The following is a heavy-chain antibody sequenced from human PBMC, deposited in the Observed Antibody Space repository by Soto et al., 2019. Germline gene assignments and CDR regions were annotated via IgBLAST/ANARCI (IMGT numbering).Heavy chain of an antibody. Sequence: GGSLRLSCAASGFTFSSYSMNWVRQAPGKGLEGVSYISSSSSTIYYADSVKGRCTISRDNAKNSLYLQMNSLRAEDTAVYYCAIVLGLGGGHLYLDFCGQGASDTVSA. J-gene: IGHJ4*01. CDR1: GFTFSSYS. CDR2: ISSSSSTI. D-gene: IGHD3-16*01. CDR3: AIVLGLGGGHLYLDF. V-gene: IGHV3-48*01.